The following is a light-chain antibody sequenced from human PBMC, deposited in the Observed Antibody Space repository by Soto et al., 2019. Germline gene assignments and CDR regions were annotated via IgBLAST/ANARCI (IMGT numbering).Light chain of an antibody. CDR2: DAS. CDR3: QQYGRSPLT. CDR1: QNVRSDY. V-gene: IGKV3-20*01. Sequence: EIVLTQSPGTLSLSHGERATLSCRPSQNVRSDYLAWYQQKPGQAPRFLIYDASTRATDIPDRFSGSGSGTDVTLTISRLEPEDFAVYYSQQYGRSPLTFGGGTKVEIK. J-gene: IGKJ4*01.